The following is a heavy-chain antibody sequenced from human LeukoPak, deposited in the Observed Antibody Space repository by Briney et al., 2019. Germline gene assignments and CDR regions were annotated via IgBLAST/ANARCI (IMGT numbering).Heavy chain of an antibody. V-gene: IGHV4-59*01. CDR2: IYHSGYT. D-gene: IGHD3-16*01. CDR3: AISGGSDAGFAY. CDR1: DASISSYY. Sequence: SETLSLTCSVSDASISSYYWSWIRQSPEKGLEWIGYIYHSGYTDYNPSLQSRVLISVDTSRSQFSLNLTSVTAADTAIYYCAISGGSDAGFAYWGQGTLVTVSS. J-gene: IGHJ4*02.